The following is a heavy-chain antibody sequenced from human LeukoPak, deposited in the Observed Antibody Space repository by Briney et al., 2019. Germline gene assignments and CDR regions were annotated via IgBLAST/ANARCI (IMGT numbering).Heavy chain of an antibody. CDR2: ITSDSSYV. V-gene: IGHV3-21*01. D-gene: IGHD3-10*02. J-gene: IGHJ6*04. CDR1: GFTFSSYN. CDR3: AELGITMIGGV. Sequence: PGGSPRLSCAASGFTFSSYNMNWVRQAPGKGLEWVSSITSDSSYVFYADSVKGRFTISRDNAKNSLYLQMNGLRAEDTAVYYCAELGITMIGGVWGKGTTVTISS.